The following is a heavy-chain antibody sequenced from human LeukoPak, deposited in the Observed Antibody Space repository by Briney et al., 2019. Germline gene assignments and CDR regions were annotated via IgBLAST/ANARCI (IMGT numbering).Heavy chain of an antibody. V-gene: IGHV3-13*01. D-gene: IGHD6-13*01. Sequence: GGSLGLSCAASGFTFSSYDMHWVRQATGKGLEWVSAIGTAGDTYYPGSVKGRFTIFRENAKNSLYLQMNSLRAGDTAVYYCARAIAAADPYYFDYWGQGTLVTVSS. CDR2: IGTAGDT. CDR3: ARAIAAADPYYFDY. CDR1: GFTFSSYD. J-gene: IGHJ4*02.